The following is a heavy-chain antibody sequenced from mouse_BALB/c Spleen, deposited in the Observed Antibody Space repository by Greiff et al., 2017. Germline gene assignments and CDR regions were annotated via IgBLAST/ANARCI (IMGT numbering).Heavy chain of an antibody. Sequence: DVQLQESGPGLVKPSQSLSLTCTVTGYSITSDYAWNWIRQFPGNKLEWMGYISYSGSTSYNPSLKSRISITRDTSKNQFFLQLNSVTTEDTATYYCAPTGTNYAMDYWGQGTSVTVSS. V-gene: IGHV3-2*02. CDR1: GYSITSDYA. J-gene: IGHJ4*01. CDR2: ISYSGST. D-gene: IGHD4-1*02. CDR3: APTGTNYAMDY.